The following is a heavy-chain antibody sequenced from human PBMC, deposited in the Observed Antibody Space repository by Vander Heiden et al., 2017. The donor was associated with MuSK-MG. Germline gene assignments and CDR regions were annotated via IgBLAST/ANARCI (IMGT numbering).Heavy chain of an antibody. CDR3: AALIRRNNNRDY. V-gene: IGHV3-72*01. J-gene: IGHJ4*02. CDR2: IRNKANSYTT. Sequence: EVQLVESGGGLVQPGGSLRPSCAASGLTFSDHYMDWVRQAPGKGLEWVGRIRNKANSYTTEYAASVKGRFTISRDDSKNSLYLQMNSLKTEDTAVYYCAALIRRNNNRDYWGQGTLVTVSS. D-gene: IGHD1-1*01. CDR1: GLTFSDHY.